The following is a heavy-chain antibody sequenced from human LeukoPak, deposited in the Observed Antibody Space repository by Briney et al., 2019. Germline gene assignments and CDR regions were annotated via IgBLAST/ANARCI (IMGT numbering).Heavy chain of an antibody. J-gene: IGHJ4*02. CDR1: GFNFSIAW. CDR3: ARDKWSGWSFDF. V-gene: IGHV3-48*03. CDR2: IGSDEDTI. Sequence: TGGSLRLSCVGTGFNFSIAWISWVRQAPGKGLEWVSYIGSDEDTIYYAGSVKGRFTISRDNSKNSLYLQMNSLRVEDTAIYYCARDKWSGWSFDFWGQGTLVTVSS. D-gene: IGHD6-19*01.